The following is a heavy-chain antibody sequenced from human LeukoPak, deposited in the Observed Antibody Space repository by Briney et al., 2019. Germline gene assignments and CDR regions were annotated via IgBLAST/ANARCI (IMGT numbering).Heavy chain of an antibody. CDR3: ARGDDFWSGYYWDY. CDR2: IKGDGSYT. J-gene: IGHJ4*02. Sequence: GGSLRLSCTASGFTFSTYWMSWVRQAPGKGLEWVASIKGDGSYTEYVDSVKGRFTISRDNAKNSLYLQMNSLRAEDTAIYYCARGDDFWSGYYWDYWGQGTLVTVSS. CDR1: GFTFSTYW. V-gene: IGHV3-7*03. D-gene: IGHD3-3*01.